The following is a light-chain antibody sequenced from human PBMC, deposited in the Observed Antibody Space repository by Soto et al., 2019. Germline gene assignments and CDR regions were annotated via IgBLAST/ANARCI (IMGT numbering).Light chain of an antibody. CDR1: SNDIGAYNY. J-gene: IGLJ2*01. CDR3: CSYAGSYTFVV. V-gene: IGLV2-11*01. Sequence: QLVLTQPRSVSGSPGQSVTISCTGTSNDIGAYNYVSWYQQHPGKAPKLMIYDVTKRPSGVPDRFSGSKSGNTASLTISGLQAEDEADYYCCSYAGSYTFVVFGGGTKVTVL. CDR2: DVT.